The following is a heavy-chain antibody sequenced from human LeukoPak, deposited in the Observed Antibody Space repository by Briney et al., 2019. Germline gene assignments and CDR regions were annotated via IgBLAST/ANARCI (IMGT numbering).Heavy chain of an antibody. D-gene: IGHD2-2*01. CDR3: ARDPGVVPAAGDWFDP. V-gene: IGHV3-23*01. J-gene: IGHJ5*02. CDR1: GFTFSSYA. CDR2: ISGSGGST. Sequence: GSLRLSCAASGFTFSSYAMSWVRQAPGKGLEWVSAISGSGGSTYYADSVKGRFTISRDNAKNSLYLQMNSLRAEDTAVYYCARDPGVVPAAGDWFDPWGQGTLVTVSS.